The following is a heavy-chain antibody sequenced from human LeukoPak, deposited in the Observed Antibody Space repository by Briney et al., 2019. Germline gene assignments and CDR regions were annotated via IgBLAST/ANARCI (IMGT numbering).Heavy chain of an antibody. CDR1: GGSISTYY. D-gene: IGHD6-13*01. CDR3: ARGVYIAAAQYGF. CDR2: TYYSGAT. V-gene: IGHV4-59*01. Sequence: LETLSLTCTVSGGSISTYYWNWIRQPPGKGLEWIGYTYYSGATNYNPSLKSRVTISVDTSKNQFSLKLSSVTAADTAVYYCARGVYIAAAQYGFWGQGTLVTVSS. J-gene: IGHJ4*02.